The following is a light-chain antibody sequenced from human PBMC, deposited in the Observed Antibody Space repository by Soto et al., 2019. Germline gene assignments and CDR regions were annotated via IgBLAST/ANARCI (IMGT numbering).Light chain of an antibody. CDR3: QQYGGSPIT. CDR1: QSVSSY. V-gene: IGKV3-11*01. CDR2: DAS. Sequence: EIVLTQSPATLSLSPGERATLSCRASQSVSSYLAWYQQRPGQAPRLLIYDASNRATGVPARFSGSGSGTDFTLTITRLEPEDFAVYYCQQYGGSPITFGLGTRLEI. J-gene: IGKJ5*01.